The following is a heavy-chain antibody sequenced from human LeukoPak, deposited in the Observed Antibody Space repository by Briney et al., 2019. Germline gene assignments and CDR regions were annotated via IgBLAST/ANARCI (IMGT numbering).Heavy chain of an antibody. J-gene: IGHJ5*02. Sequence: GPVKVSCKASGYTFTGYYMHWVRQAPGQGLEWMGWINSNSGGTNYAQKFQGRVTMTRDTSISTAYMELSRLRSDDTAVYYCAREGIAAAGTFDPWGQGTLVTVSS. V-gene: IGHV1-2*02. CDR3: AREGIAAAGTFDP. CDR1: GYTFTGYY. CDR2: INSNSGGT. D-gene: IGHD6-13*01.